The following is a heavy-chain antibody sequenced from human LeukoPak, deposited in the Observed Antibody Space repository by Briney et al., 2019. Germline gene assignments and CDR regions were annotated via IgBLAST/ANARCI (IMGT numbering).Heavy chain of an antibody. CDR1: GFTVSSNY. CDR2: IYSGGST. Sequence: GGSLRLSCAASGFTVSSNYMSWVRQAPGKGLEWVSVIYSGGSTYYADSVKGRFTISRDNSKNTLYLQMNSLRAEDTAVYYCARESGYDFWSGQDAFDIWGQGTMVTVSS. J-gene: IGHJ3*02. D-gene: IGHD3-3*01. CDR3: ARESGYDFWSGQDAFDI. V-gene: IGHV3-66*01.